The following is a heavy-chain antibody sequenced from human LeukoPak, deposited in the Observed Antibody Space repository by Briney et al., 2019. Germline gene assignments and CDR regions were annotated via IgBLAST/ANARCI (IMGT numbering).Heavy chain of an antibody. CDR3: ARETVASAWFDP. J-gene: IGHJ5*02. V-gene: IGHV4-34*01. Sequence: SETLSLTCAVYGGSFSGYYWSWIRQPPGKGLEWIGEINHSGNTNSNPSLKSRVSISVDTSKNQFSLKLTSVTAADAAVYYCARETVASAWFDPWGQGTLVTVSS. CDR1: GGSFSGYY. CDR2: INHSGNT. D-gene: IGHD4-23*01.